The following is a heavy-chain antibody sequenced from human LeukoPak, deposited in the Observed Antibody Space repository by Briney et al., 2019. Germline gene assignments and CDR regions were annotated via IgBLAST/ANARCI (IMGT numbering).Heavy chain of an antibody. CDR2: IYTSGST. V-gene: IGHV4-4*07. J-gene: IGHJ4*02. CDR1: GGSISSYY. CDR3: ARSMYYYDSSGYPQSYYFDY. D-gene: IGHD3-22*01. Sequence: TSETLSLTCTVSGGSISSYYWSWIRQPAGKGLEWIGRIYTSGSTNYNPSLKSRVTISVDKSKNQFSLKLSSVTAADTAVYYCARSMYYYDSSGYPQSYYFDYWGQGTLVTVSS.